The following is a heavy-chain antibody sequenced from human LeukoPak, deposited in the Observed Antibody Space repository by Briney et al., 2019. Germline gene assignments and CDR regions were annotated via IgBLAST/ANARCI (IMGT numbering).Heavy chain of an antibody. D-gene: IGHD2-15*01. CDR3: ARDLGDCSDGTCYSGWFDP. Sequence: GGSLRLSCAASGFTFSSYWMSWVRQAPGKGLEWVANIKQDGSEKYYVDSVKGRFTISRDNAKNSLYLQMNSLRAEDTAVYYCARDLGDCSDGTCYSGWFDPWGQGTLVTVSS. CDR1: GFTFSSYW. J-gene: IGHJ5*02. V-gene: IGHV3-7*01. CDR2: IKQDGSEK.